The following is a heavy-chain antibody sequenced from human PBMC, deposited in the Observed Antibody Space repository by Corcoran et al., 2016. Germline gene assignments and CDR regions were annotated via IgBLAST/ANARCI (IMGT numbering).Heavy chain of an antibody. CDR1: GGTFRSYA. J-gene: IGHJ4*02. CDR2: IIPIFGTA. Sequence: QVQLVQTGDEVRKPGSSVKGSCKASGGTFRSYAISWVRQAPGQGLEWRGGIIPIFGTANYAQKFQGSVTITADKSTSTAYMELSSVISEDTAVYYCARAKANYGDYADYWGQGTMVTVSS. D-gene: IGHD4-17*01. V-gene: IGHV1-69*06. CDR3: ARAKANYGDYADY.